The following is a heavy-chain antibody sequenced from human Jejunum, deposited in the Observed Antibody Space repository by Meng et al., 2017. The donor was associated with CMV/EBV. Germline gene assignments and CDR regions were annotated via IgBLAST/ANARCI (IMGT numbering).Heavy chain of an antibody. CDR1: GSISSGSYH. CDR3: ARISGGGACCGADY. CDR2: IHNSGST. Sequence: GSISSGSYHWGWIRQTTGKGLGWVGSIHNSGSTHYSPSLKSRVTMSVDTSKNQLSLKLTSVTAADTAVYYCARISGGGACCGADYWGQGTLVTVSS. D-gene: IGHD2-21*02. V-gene: IGHV4-39*07. J-gene: IGHJ4*02.